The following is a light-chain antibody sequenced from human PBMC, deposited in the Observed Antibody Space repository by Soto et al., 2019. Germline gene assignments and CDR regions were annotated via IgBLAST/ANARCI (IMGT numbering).Light chain of an antibody. CDR3: RSYTSSSPLV. Sequence: QSALTQPASVSGSPGQSITISCTGTSSDVGGYNYVSWYQQHPGKAPKLIIYDVSNRPSGVSNRFSGSKSGNTASLTISGLHAEDEADYYCRSYTSSSPLVFGGGTKLTVL. V-gene: IGLV2-14*03. J-gene: IGLJ2*01. CDR1: SSDVGGYNY. CDR2: DVS.